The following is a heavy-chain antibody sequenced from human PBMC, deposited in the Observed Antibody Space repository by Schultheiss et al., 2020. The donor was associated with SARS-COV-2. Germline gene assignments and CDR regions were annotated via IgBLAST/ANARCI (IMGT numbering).Heavy chain of an antibody. D-gene: IGHD2-2*01. Sequence: GGSLRLSCAASGFTFSDYYMSWVRQAPGKGLEWVSAISGSGGSTYYADSVKGRFTISRDNSKNTLYLQMNSLRAEDTAVYYCARVVVPAATYYYYGMDVWGQGTTVTVSS. V-gene: IGHV3-23*01. CDR1: GFTFSDYY. CDR3: ARVVVPAATYYYYGMDV. CDR2: ISGSGGST. J-gene: IGHJ6*02.